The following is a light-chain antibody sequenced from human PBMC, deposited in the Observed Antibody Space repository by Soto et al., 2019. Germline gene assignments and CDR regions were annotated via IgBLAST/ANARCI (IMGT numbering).Light chain of an antibody. Sequence: DIQMTQSPSTLSGSVGDRVTITCRASQTISSWLAWYQQKPGKAPKLLIYKASTLKRGVPSRFSGSGSGTEFTLTISSRQPDDFATYYCQHYNSYSEAFGQETKVDIK. CDR1: QTISSW. J-gene: IGKJ1*01. V-gene: IGKV1-5*03. CDR2: KAS. CDR3: QHYNSYSEA.